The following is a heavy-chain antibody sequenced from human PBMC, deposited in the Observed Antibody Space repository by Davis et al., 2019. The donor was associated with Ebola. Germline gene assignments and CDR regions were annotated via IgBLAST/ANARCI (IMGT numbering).Heavy chain of an antibody. V-gene: IGHV4-31*03. CDR3: ARIAAAGPYYFDY. Sequence: LRLSCTVSGGSISSGGYYWSWIRQHPGKGLEWIGYIYYSGSTYYNPSLKSRVTISVDTSKNQFSLKLSSVTAADTAVYYCARIAAAGPYYFDYWGQGTLVTVSS. J-gene: IGHJ4*02. CDR1: GGSISSGGYY. CDR2: IYYSGST. D-gene: IGHD6-13*01.